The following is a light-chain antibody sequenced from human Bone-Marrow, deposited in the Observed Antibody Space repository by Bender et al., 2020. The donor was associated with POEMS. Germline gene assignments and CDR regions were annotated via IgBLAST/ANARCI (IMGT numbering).Light chain of an antibody. CDR3: CSYGGGITPVI. CDR2: NVS. Sequence: QSALTQPRSVSGSPGQSVTISCTGTGRDIGAYDHVSWYQQHPGKAPKLILYNVSKRPSGVSNRFSGSKSGNTASLTISGLQAEDEADYYCCSYGGGITPVIFGGGTKLTVL. CDR1: GRDIGAYDH. V-gene: IGLV2-11*01. J-gene: IGLJ2*01.